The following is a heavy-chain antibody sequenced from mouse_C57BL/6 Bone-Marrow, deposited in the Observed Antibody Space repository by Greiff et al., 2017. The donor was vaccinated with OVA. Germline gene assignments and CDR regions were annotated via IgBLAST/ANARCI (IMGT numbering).Heavy chain of an antibody. V-gene: IGHV1-74*01. CDR1: GYTFTSYW. J-gene: IGHJ3*01. CDR2: IHPSDSDT. Sequence: VQLQQSGAELVKPGASVKVSCKASGYTFTSYWMHWVKQRPGQGLEWIGRIHPSDSDTNYNQKFKGKATLTVDKSSSTAYMQLSSLTSEDSAVYYCAKIYYSNQAWFAYWGQGTLVTVSA. D-gene: IGHD2-5*01. CDR3: AKIYYSNQAWFAY.